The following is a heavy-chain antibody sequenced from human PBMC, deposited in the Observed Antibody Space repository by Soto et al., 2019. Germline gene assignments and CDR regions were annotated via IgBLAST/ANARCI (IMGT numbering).Heavy chain of an antibody. CDR1: GGSISSSSYY. J-gene: IGHJ6*03. CDR2: IYYSGST. V-gene: IGHV4-39*01. CDR3: ASLQPGIAVAGTPLGDYYYYMDV. D-gene: IGHD6-19*01. Sequence: SETLSLTCTVSGGSISSSSYYWGWIRQPPGKGLEWIGSIYYSGSTYYNPSLKSRVTISVDTSKNQFSLKLSSVTAADTAVYYCASLQPGIAVAGTPLGDYYYYMDVWGKGTTVT.